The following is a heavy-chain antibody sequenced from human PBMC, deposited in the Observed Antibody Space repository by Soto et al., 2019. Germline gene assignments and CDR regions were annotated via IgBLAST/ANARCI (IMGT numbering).Heavy chain of an antibody. D-gene: IGHD2-15*01. CDR2: IKHDGSET. Sequence: PGGSLRLSCAASGFTFNTFWMSWVRQSPGKGLEWVAKIKHDGSETYYVDSVKGRFTISRDNAKNSLFLQMNTLRTEDTAVYYCARDFATHCSGSTCYPYAYWGQGALVTVSS. CDR1: GFTFNTFW. J-gene: IGHJ4*02. V-gene: IGHV3-7*03. CDR3: ARDFATHCSGSTCYPYAY.